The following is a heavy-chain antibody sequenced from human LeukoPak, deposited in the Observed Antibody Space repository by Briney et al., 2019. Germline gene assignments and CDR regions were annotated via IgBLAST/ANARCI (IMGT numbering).Heavy chain of an antibody. CDR3: ARSAEHCNNGVCFTDYYMDV. J-gene: IGHJ6*03. D-gene: IGHD2-8*01. Sequence: ASVKVSCKASGYTFSGSYIHWVRQAPGQGLEWPGRINPNSGDTNYAQNLHGRVTMTRDTSITTAYMELNSLTSDDTAVYFCARSAEHCNNGVCFTDYYMDVWGKGTTVTVSS. V-gene: IGHV1-2*06. CDR1: GYTFSGSY. CDR2: INPNSGDT.